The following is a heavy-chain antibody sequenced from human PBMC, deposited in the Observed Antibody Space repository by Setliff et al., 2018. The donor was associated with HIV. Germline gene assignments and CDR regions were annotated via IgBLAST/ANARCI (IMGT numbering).Heavy chain of an antibody. CDR2: IIPIFGTA. CDR3: ARGGATRGPFDI. D-gene: IGHD1-26*01. V-gene: IGHV1-69*13. Sequence: SVKVSCKASGYTFTSYAMHWVRQAPGQGLEWMGGIIPIFGTANYAQKFQGRVTITADESTTTAYMELSSLRSEDTAVYYCARGGATRGPFDIWGQGTMVTVSS. CDR1: GYTFTSYA. J-gene: IGHJ3*02.